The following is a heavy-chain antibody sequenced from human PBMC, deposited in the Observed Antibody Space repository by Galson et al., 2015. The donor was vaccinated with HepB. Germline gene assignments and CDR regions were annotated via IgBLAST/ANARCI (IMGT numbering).Heavy chain of an antibody. V-gene: IGHV1-69*04. D-gene: IGHD5-18*01. J-gene: IGHJ4*02. Sequence: SVKVSCKASGGTFSSYAISWVRQAPGQGLEWMGRIIPILGIANYAQKFQGRVTITADKSTSTAYMELSSLRSEDTAVYYCARGGDTAMVHYFDYWGQGTLVTVSS. CDR3: ARGGDTAMVHYFDY. CDR2: IIPILGIA. CDR1: GGTFSSYA.